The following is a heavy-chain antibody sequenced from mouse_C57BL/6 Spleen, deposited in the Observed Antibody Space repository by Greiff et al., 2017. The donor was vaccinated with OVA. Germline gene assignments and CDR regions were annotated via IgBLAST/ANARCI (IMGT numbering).Heavy chain of an antibody. J-gene: IGHJ4*01. Sequence: EVKLMESEGGLVQPGSSMKLSCTASGFTFSDYYMAWVRQVPEKGLEWVANINYDGSSTYYLDSLKSRFIISRDNAKNILYLQMSSLKSEDTATYYCARDSHYYGSSYAMDYWGQGTSVTVSS. CDR2: INYDGSST. V-gene: IGHV5-16*01. CDR3: ARDSHYYGSSYAMDY. D-gene: IGHD1-1*01. CDR1: GFTFSDYY.